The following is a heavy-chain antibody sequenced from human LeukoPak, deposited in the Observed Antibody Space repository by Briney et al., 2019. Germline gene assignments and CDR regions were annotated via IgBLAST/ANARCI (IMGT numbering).Heavy chain of an antibody. CDR1: GGSISSSSYY. J-gene: IGHJ4*02. D-gene: IGHD3-22*01. Sequence: SETLSLTCTVSGGSISSSSYYWGWIRQPPGKGLEWIGSIYYSGSTYYNPSLKSRVTISVDTSKNQFSLKLSSVTAADTAVYYCARRRNYYDSSGYYLAFFDYWGQGTLVTVSS. CDR2: IYYSGST. CDR3: ARRRNYYDSSGYYLAFFDY. V-gene: IGHV4-39*01.